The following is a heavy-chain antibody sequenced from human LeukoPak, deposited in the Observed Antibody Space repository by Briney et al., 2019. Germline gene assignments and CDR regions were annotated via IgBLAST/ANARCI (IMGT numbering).Heavy chain of an antibody. D-gene: IGHD5-12*01. CDR1: GFSFSNYW. J-gene: IGHJ4*02. CDR2: INSDGSTT. Sequence: GGSLRLSCAASGFSFSNYWMHWVRQAPGKGLVWVSRINSDGSTTSYADSVKGRFTISRDNAKNSLYLQMNSLRAEDTAVYYCARDGGYDADDYWGQGTLVTVSS. CDR3: ARDGGYDADDY. V-gene: IGHV3-74*01.